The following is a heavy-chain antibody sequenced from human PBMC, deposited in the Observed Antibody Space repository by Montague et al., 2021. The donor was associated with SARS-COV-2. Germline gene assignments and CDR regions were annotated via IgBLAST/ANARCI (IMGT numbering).Heavy chain of an antibody. CDR3: ARDYGPAAIPSGLYYYMDV. CDR1: GYTFTSYG. V-gene: IGHV1-18*01. D-gene: IGHD2-2*02. CDR2: ISAYNGNT. J-gene: IGHJ6*03. Sequence: SVKVSCKASGYTFTSYGISWVRQAPGQGLEWMGWISAYNGNTNYAQKLQGRVTMTTDTSTSTAYMELRSLRSDDTAVYYCARDYGPAAIPSGLYYYMDVWGKGPRSPSP.